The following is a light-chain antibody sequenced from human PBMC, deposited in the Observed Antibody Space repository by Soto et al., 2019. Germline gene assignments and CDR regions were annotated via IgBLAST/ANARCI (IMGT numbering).Light chain of an antibody. CDR1: QDINTY. CDR3: QQRKSYPIT. V-gene: IGKV1-9*01. J-gene: IGKJ5*01. CDR2: AAS. Sequence: DIQLTQSRSFLSASVGDRVTITCRASQDINTYLAWYQQKPGKAPKLLIFAASTLQNGVPSRFSGSGSGTEFTVTITSLQPEDFATYYCQQRKSYPITFGQGTRLEI.